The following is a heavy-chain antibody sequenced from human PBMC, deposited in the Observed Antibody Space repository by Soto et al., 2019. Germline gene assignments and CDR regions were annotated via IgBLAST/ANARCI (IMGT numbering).Heavy chain of an antibody. CDR1: GDNFAGYW. J-gene: IGHJ4*02. CDR2: IYPSDSGT. V-gene: IGHV5-51*01. Sequence: XESLKISWKGSGDNFAGYWLAWVRQMPGKGLELMGIIYPSDSGTRYRPSFQGQVTISADKSISSAYLQWSSLRASDTAMYYCARGGVSTRTFDYWGQGTPVTVSS. CDR3: ARGGVSTRTFDY. D-gene: IGHD3-3*01.